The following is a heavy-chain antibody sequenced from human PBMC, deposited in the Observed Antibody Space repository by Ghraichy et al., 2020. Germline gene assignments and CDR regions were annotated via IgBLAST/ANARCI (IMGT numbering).Heavy chain of an antibody. V-gene: IGHV3-30-3*01. CDR3: ARGEVIFDY. Sequence: LSLTCAASGFTFSSYAMHWVRQAPGKGLEWVAVISYDGSNKYYADSVKGRFTISRDNSKNTLYLQMNSLRAEDTAVYYCARGEVIFDYWGQGTLVTVSS. CDR1: GFTFSSYA. D-gene: IGHD3-16*01. J-gene: IGHJ4*02. CDR2: ISYDGSNK.